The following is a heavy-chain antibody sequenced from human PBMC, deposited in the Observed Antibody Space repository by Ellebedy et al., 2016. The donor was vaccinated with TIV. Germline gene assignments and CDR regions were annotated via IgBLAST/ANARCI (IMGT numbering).Heavy chain of an antibody. CDR1: GFTFSSYA. D-gene: IGHD3-9*01. CDR2: ISYDGSNK. V-gene: IGHV3-30*04. Sequence: GESLKISXAASGFTFSSYAMHWVRQAPGKGLEWVAVEVISYDGSNKYYVDSVKGRFTISRDNSKNTLYLQMNSLRAEDTAVYYCARDGLRYFDWTRRNGWFYPWGQGTLVTVSS. CDR3: ARDGLRYFDWTRRNGWFYP. J-gene: IGHJ5*02.